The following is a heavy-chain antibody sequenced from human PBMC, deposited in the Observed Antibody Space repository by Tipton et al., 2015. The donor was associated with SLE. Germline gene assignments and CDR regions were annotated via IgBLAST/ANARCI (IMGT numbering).Heavy chain of an antibody. CDR2: ISWNSGSR. CDR3: ARDAGHCSGGSCYDY. V-gene: IGHV3-9*01. CDR1: GFTFEDYA. Sequence: SLRLSCEASGFTFEDYAMHWVRQAPGKGLEWVSGISWNSGSRGYADSVKGRFSISRDNAKKSLYLAMNSLRVEDTAIYYCARDAGHCSGGSCYDYWGQGTLVTVSS. D-gene: IGHD2-15*01. J-gene: IGHJ4*02.